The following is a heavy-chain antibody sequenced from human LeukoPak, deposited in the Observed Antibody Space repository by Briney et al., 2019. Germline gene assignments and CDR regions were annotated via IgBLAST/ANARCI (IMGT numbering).Heavy chain of an antibody. D-gene: IGHD7-27*01. J-gene: IGHJ4*02. CDR2: ISTSGDST. CDR3: ARDGENYYYDY. Sequence: GGSLRLSCAASGFTFSNYAMTWVRQAPGKGLEWVSSISTSGDSTAYAASVKGRFTISRDNSQNTVYLEMHSLRAEDTAVYYCARDGENYYYDYWGQGTLVTVST. V-gene: IGHV3-23*01. CDR1: GFTFSNYA.